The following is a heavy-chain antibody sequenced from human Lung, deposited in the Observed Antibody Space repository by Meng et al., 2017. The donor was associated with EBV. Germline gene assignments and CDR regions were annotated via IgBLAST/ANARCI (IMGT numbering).Heavy chain of an antibody. D-gene: IGHD2-15*01. CDR1: GHTIASSA. CDR2: INTNTGNP. J-gene: IGHJ4*02. Sequence: KPAASVKVSCKASGHTIASSAMNLVRQAPAQGTGWMGWINTNTGNPTYAQGFTGRFVFSLDTSVSTAYLQISSLKAADTAVYYCARLYCSGGSCYTIDYWGQGTLVTVSS. CDR3: ARLYCSGGSCYTIDY. V-gene: IGHV7-4-1*02.